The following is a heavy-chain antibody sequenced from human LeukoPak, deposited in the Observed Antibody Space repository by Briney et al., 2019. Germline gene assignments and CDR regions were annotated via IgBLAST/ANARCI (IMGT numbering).Heavy chain of an antibody. D-gene: IGHD6-6*01. J-gene: IGHJ4*02. Sequence: GGSLRLSCAASGFTFDDDGMSWVRQAPGKGLEWVSGINWNGGSTGYADSVKGRFTISRDNAKNSLYVQMNSLRAGDTALYYCARSGGAAHWEWGQGTLVTVSS. CDR2: INWNGGST. V-gene: IGHV3-20*04. CDR3: ARSGGAAHWE. CDR1: GFTFDDDG.